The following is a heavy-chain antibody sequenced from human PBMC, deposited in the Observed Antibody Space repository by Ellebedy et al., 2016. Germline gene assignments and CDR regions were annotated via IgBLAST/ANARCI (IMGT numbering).Heavy chain of an antibody. J-gene: IGHJ4*02. CDR3: ARGYLENSFDH. V-gene: IGHV3-48*02. CDR1: GFAFNRYS. Sequence: GGSLRLXCAASGFAFNRYSMDWVRQAPGKGLEWVSFLSTDSRTIYYADSVKGRFTISRDNARNSLYLQMNSLRDEDTAVYYCARGYLENSFDHWGLGTLVTVSS. CDR2: LSTDSRTI. D-gene: IGHD1-26*01.